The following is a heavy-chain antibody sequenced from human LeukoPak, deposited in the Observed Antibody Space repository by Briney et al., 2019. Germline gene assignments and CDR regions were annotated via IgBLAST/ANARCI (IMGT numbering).Heavy chain of an antibody. V-gene: IGHV1-8*01. CDR1: GYTFTSYD. D-gene: IGHD3-9*01. CDR3: ARGGRMGIDYYYYYYYMDV. Sequence: ASVKVSCKASGYTFTSYDINWVRQATGQGLEWMGWMNPNSGNTGYAQKFQGRVTMTRNTSISTAYMELSSLRSEDTAVYYCARGGRMGIDYYYYYYYMDVWGKGTTVTISS. J-gene: IGHJ6*03. CDR2: MNPNSGNT.